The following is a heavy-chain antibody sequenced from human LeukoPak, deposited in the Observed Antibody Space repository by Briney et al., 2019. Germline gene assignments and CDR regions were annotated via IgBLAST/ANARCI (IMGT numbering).Heavy chain of an antibody. CDR1: GDSISSYY. CDR2: IYYSGST. V-gene: IGHV4-59*01. Sequence: SETLSLTCTVSGDSISSYYWSWIRQPPGKGLEWIGYIYYSGSTNYNPSLKSRVTISVDTSKNQFSLKLSSVTAADTAAYYCASHSDGSSWSTQYYYYYMDVWGKGTTVTVSS. J-gene: IGHJ6*03. CDR3: ASHSDGSSWSTQYYYYYMDV. D-gene: IGHD6-13*01.